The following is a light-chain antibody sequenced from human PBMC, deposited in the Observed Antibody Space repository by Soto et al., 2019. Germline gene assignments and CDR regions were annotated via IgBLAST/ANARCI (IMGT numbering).Light chain of an antibody. CDR1: QDINNY. CDR2: AAF. CDR3: QNYNSAPRT. J-gene: IGKJ4*01. Sequence: DIQMTQSPSSLSASVGDRVTITCRASQDINNYLAWYQQKPGKVPRLLIYAAFTLQSGVPSRFSGSGSGTDFTLTISSLQPEDVATYYCQNYNSAPRTFGGGTKVEIK. V-gene: IGKV1-27*01.